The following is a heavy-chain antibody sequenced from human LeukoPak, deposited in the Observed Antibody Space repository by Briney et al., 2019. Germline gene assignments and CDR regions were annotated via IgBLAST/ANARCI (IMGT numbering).Heavy chain of an antibody. J-gene: IGHJ5*02. CDR1: GFTFSSYA. Sequence: GRSLRLSCAASGFTFSSYAMHWVRQAPGKGLEWVAVISYDGSNKYYADSVKGRFTISRDNSKNTLYLQMNSLRAEDTAVYYCARDQDPYGDYSRNWFDPWGQGTLVTVSS. CDR2: ISYDGSNK. D-gene: IGHD4-17*01. V-gene: IGHV3-30*04. CDR3: ARDQDPYGDYSRNWFDP.